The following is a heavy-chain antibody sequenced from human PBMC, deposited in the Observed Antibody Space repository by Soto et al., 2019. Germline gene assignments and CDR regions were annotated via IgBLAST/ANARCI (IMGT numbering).Heavy chain of an antibody. Sequence: EVQLVESGGGLVQPGGSLRLSCAASGFTFSSYSMNWVRQAPGKGLEWVSYISSSSSTIYYADSVKGRFTISRDNAKNSLYLQMNSLRDEDTAVYYSARDGSDPLRDVPAYSSSGYFDYWGQGTLVTVSS. CDR3: ARDGSDPLRDVPAYSSSGYFDY. V-gene: IGHV3-48*02. CDR2: ISSSSSTI. D-gene: IGHD6-6*01. J-gene: IGHJ4*02. CDR1: GFTFSSYS.